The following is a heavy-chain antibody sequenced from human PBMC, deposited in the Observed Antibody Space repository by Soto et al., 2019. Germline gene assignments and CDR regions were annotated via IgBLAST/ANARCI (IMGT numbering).Heavy chain of an antibody. J-gene: IGHJ6*02. CDR3: ARGPGSPRYYNGMDV. CDR1: GFTLSNHD. V-gene: IGHV3-13*01. Sequence: PGGSLRLSCAASGFTLSNHDMYWVRQATGKSLEWVSAIGIGGDTYYPASVKGRFTISRQNAKNSLYLQMNNLGAGDTAVYYCARGPGSPRYYNGMDVWGQGTTVTVSS. CDR2: IGIGGDT. D-gene: IGHD3-10*01.